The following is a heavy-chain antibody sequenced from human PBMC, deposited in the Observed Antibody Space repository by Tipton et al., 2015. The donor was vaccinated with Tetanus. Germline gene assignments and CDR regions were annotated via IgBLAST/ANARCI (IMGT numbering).Heavy chain of an antibody. V-gene: IGHV4-59*01. D-gene: IGHD6-13*01. J-gene: IGHJ4*02. CDR3: ARAGGGSWGNFDY. Sequence: LRLSCTVSGDSISSFHWSWIRQPSGKGLEWIGYIYYSGSTNYNPSLKSRVTISVDTSKNQFSLKLSSVTAADTAVYYCARAGGGSWGNFDYWGQGTLVTVSS. CDR2: IYYSGST. CDR1: GDSISSFH.